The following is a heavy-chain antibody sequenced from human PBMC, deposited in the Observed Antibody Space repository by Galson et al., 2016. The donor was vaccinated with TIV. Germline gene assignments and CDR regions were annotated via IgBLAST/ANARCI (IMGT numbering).Heavy chain of an antibody. V-gene: IGHV1-69*13. CDR2: IIPIFHSA. CDR3: ATLGGYFGSGSYKTDF. CDR1: GGTFSDYG. D-gene: IGHD3-10*01. Sequence: SVKVSCKASGGTFSDYGISWVRQAPGQGLEWMGRIIPIFHSAKAAQKLQDRVTITADESMSTVYMELSSLRSADTAVYYCATLGGYFGSGSYKTDFWGQGTLATVSS. J-gene: IGHJ4*02.